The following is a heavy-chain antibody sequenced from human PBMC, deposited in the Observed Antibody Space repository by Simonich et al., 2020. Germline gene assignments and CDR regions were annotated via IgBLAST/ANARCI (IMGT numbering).Heavy chain of an antibody. J-gene: IGHJ3*02. CDR1: GFTFSSYA. D-gene: IGHD1-26*01. CDR2: ISCDGSNK. Sequence: QVQLVESGGGVVQPGRSLRLSCAASGFTFSSYAMHWVRQARGKGLGGGAFISCDGSNKYYADSVKGRFTISRDNSKNTLYLQMNSLRAEDTAVYYCAREGAGNDAFDIWGQGTMVTVSS. CDR3: AREGAGNDAFDI. V-gene: IGHV3-30*07.